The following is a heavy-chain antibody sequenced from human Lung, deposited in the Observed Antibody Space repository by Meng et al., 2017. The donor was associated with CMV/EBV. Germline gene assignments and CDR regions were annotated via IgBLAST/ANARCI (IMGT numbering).Heavy chain of an antibody. J-gene: IGHJ4*02. CDR2: ISHSGIT. Sequence: LXXAVHGESFSGYSWSWIRQPPGKGLEWIGEISHSGITNYNPSLKSRVTISLDTSKNQFSLKLNSVAAADTAVFYCARTLPPARGHRLDYWGQGTLVXVSS. D-gene: IGHD1-14*01. V-gene: IGHV4-34*01. CDR1: GESFSGYS. CDR3: ARTLPPARGHRLDY.